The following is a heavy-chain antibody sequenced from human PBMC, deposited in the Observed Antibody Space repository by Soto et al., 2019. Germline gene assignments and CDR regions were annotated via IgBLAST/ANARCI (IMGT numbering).Heavy chain of an antibody. CDR3: AHIMLTDREIVGLDAFDF. J-gene: IGHJ3*01. V-gene: IGHV2-5*02. CDR2: IYWDDDR. Sequence: QITLKESGPTLVEPTQTLTLTCTFSGFSLTTGGVGVGWIRQPPGKALEWLAIIYWDDDRRYTPSLSSRLAITKDTYKNQVVLTMTTLDPVDTATYYCAHIMLTDREIVGLDAFDFWGQGTMVTVSS. D-gene: IGHD3-16*01. CDR1: GFSLTTGGVG.